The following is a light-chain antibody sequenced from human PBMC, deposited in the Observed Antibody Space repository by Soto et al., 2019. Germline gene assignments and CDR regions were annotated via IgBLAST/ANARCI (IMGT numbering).Light chain of an antibody. CDR2: DVS. CDR3: NSYRTSSTRYV. CDR1: SSDVGGYNY. Sequence: QSALTRPASVSGAAGQAITISCTGTSSDVGGYNYVSWYQQHPGKAPKLMIYDVSNRPSGVSNRFSGSKSGNTASLTISGLQAADEADYYCNSYRTSSTRYVFGTGTKVTVL. V-gene: IGLV2-14*03. J-gene: IGLJ1*01.